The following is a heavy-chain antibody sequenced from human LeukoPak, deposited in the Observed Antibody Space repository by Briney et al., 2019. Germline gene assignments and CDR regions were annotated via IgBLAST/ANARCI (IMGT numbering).Heavy chain of an antibody. CDR1: GFTFNIYW. V-gene: IGHV3-74*03. CDR3: ARAYCGGDCYSEGLYYFDY. Sequence: GGSLRLSCAASGFTFNIYWMHWVRQAPGKGLVWVSRINSDESRTTYADSVKGRFTISRDNAKNSLYLQMNSLRAEDTAVYYCARAYCGGDCYSEGLYYFDYWGQGTLVTVSS. CDR2: INSDESRT. J-gene: IGHJ4*02. D-gene: IGHD2-21*02.